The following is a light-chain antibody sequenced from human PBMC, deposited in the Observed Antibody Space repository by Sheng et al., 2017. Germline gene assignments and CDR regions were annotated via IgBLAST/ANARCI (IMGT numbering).Light chain of an antibody. V-gene: IGKV1-8*01. CDR1: QGISSY. CDR2: ATS. J-gene: IGKJ2*01. Sequence: AIRMTQSPSSFSASTGDXVTITCRASQGISSYLAWYQQKPEKAPKSLIYATSNLQSGVPSRFSGSGFGTEFTLTISSLQPEDFATYYCLQHHTYPRTFGQGTKVEIK. CDR3: LQHHTYPRT.